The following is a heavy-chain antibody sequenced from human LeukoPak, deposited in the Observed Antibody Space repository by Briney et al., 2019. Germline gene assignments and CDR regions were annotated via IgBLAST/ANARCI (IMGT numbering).Heavy chain of an antibody. J-gene: IGHJ5*02. V-gene: IGHV6-1*01. CDR2: TYYRSKWYN. CDR1: GDSVSSNTAA. D-gene: IGHD6-13*01. CDR3: ARDPGYSSSWYWFDP. Sequence: SQTLSLTCAISGDSVSSNTAAWNWIRQSPSRGLEWLGRTYYRSKWYNDYAESVKSRMTINSDTSKNQFSLQLNSVTPEDTAVYYCARDPGYSSSWYWFDPWGQGTLVTVSS.